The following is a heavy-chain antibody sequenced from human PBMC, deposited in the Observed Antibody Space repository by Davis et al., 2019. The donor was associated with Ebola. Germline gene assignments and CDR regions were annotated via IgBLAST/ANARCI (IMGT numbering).Heavy chain of an antibody. Sequence: AASVKVSCKASGGTFSSYAISWVRQAPGQGLEWMGGIIPIFGTANYAQKFQGRVTITADESTSTAYMELSSLRSEDTAVYYCARESGKARDGMDVWGQGTTVTVSS. CDR1: GGTFSSYA. CDR3: ARESGKARDGMDV. J-gene: IGHJ6*02. D-gene: IGHD3-10*01. CDR2: IIPIFGTA. V-gene: IGHV1-69*13.